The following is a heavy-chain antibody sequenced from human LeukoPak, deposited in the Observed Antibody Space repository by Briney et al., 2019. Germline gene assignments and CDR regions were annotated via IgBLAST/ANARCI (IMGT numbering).Heavy chain of an antibody. J-gene: IGHJ3*02. V-gene: IGHV4-59*01. CDR3: AREYGGDAFDI. CDR2: IYYSGST. Sequence: SETLSLTCTVSGGSISSYYWSWIRQPPGKGLEWTGYIYYSGSTNYNPSLKSRVTISVDTSKNQFSLKLSSVTAADTAVYYCAREYGGDAFDIWGQGTMVTVSS. CDR1: GGSISSYY. D-gene: IGHD4/OR15-4a*01.